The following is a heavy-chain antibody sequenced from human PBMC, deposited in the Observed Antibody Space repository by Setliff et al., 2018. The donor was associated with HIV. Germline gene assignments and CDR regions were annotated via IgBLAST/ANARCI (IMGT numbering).Heavy chain of an antibody. V-gene: IGHV7-4-1*02. Sequence: ASVKVSCKASGYTFMNFAMHWVRQAPGQGLEWMGWINPNTGNPTYAQGFTGRFVFSLDTSVSTAYLQISSLKAEDTAMYYCARGGTHYDFWSGYRLGYVDLWGQGTMVTVSS. D-gene: IGHD3-3*01. CDR1: GYTFMNFA. CDR3: ARGGTHYDFWSGYRLGYVDL. J-gene: IGHJ3*01. CDR2: INPNTGNP.